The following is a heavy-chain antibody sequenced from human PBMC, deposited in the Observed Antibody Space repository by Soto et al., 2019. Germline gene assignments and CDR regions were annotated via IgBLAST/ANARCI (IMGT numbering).Heavy chain of an antibody. CDR2: IKEEGREK. CDR3: ARLGRDIPFDY. J-gene: IGHJ4*02. Sequence: EVHLVESGGGLVQPGGSLRLSCAASGFTFNFYSMGWVRQAPGKGPEWVANIKEEGREKFYADSVRGRFTISRDNPNNLVYLHMISLIVEDTALYYCARLGRDIPFDYWGQGTLVNVSS. D-gene: IGHD7-27*01. CDR1: GFTFNFYS. V-gene: IGHV3-7*01.